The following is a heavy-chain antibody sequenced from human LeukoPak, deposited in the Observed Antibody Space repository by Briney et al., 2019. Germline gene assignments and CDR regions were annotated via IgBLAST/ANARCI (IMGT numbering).Heavy chain of an antibody. V-gene: IGHV1-2*06. CDR1: GYTFIGYY. J-gene: IGHJ3*02. CDR3: ARCRDGYKDAFDI. D-gene: IGHD5-24*01. Sequence: ASVKVSCKASGYTFIGYYMHWVRQAPGQGLEWMGRINPNSGGTNYAQKFQGRVTMTRDTSISTAYMELSRMRYDDTAVYYCARCRDGYKDAFDIWGQGTMVTVSS. CDR2: INPNSGGT.